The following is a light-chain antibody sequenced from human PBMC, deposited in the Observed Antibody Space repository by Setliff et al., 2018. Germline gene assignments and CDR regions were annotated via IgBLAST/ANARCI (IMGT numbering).Light chain of an antibody. V-gene: IGLV2-14*01. CDR3: SSYISSSTLV. CDR1: SSDVGGYNY. J-gene: IGLJ1*01. CDR2: DVS. Sequence: QSVLTQPASVSGSPGQSITISCTGTSSDVGGYNYVSWYQQHPGKAPKLMIYDVSKRPSGVSNRFSGSKSGSTASLTISGLQAEDEADYYCSSYISSSTLVFGTGTKVTVL.